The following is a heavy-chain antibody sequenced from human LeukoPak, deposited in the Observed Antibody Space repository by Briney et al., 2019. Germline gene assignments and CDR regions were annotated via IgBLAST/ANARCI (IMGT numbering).Heavy chain of an antibody. J-gene: IGHJ4*02. V-gene: IGHV1-18*01. D-gene: IGHD1-7*01. CDR1: GYTFTSYG. CDR2: ISAYNGNT. CDR3: ARDLRTGTTSDY. Sequence: VSVKVSCKASGYTFTSYGISWVRQAPGQGLEWMGWISAYNGNTNYAQKLQGRVTMTTDTSTSTAYMELRSLRSDDTAVCYCARDLRTGTTSDYWGQGTLVTVSS.